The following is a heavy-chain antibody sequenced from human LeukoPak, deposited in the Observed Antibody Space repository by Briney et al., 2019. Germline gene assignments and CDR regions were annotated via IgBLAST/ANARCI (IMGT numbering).Heavy chain of an antibody. CDR2: IHYSGST. CDR1: GGSISSGGYY. Sequence: SETLSLTCSVSGGSISSGGYYWSWIRQHPGRGLEWIGYIHYSGSTFNNPSLKSRVTISVDTSKNQFSLRLSSVTAADTAVYYCARDSSAYNNLDYWGQGTLVTVSS. J-gene: IGHJ4*02. D-gene: IGHD3-22*01. V-gene: IGHV4-31*03. CDR3: ARDSSAYNNLDY.